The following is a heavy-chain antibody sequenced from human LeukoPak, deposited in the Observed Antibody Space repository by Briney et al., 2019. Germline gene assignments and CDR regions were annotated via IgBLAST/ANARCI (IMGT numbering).Heavy chain of an antibody. V-gene: IGHV3-30*18. CDR1: GFTFSSYG. J-gene: IGHJ4*02. Sequence: QSGGSLRLSCAASGFTFSSYGMHWVRQAPGKGLEWVAVISYDGSNKYYADSVKGRFTISRDNSKNTLYLQMNSLRAEDTAVYYCAKDVVQSNCSSTSCHDYWGQGTLVTVSS. CDR2: ISYDGSNK. CDR3: AKDVVQSNCSSTSCHDY. D-gene: IGHD2-2*01.